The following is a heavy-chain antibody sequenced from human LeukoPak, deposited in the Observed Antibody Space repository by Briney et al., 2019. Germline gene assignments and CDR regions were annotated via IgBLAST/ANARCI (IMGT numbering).Heavy chain of an antibody. V-gene: IGHV4-61*02. J-gene: IGHJ6*03. CDR1: GGSISSGTYY. Sequence: SETLSLTCTVSGGSISSGTYYWNRIRQPAGKGLEWIGRFYTSENTNYNPSLKSRVTISVDTSRNQFSLNLTSVTAADTAVYFCARGGSSRGYMDVWGKGTTVTVSS. D-gene: IGHD6-13*01. CDR2: FYTSENT. CDR3: ARGGSSRGYMDV.